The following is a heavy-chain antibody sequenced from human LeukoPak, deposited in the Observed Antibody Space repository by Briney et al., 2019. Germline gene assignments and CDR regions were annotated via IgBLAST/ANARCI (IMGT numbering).Heavy chain of an antibody. CDR3: ARHPFATPFDY. Sequence: PSETLSLTCSVSGGSISGYYWSWIRQPPGQGLEWIGYMYETGHTMYNSSLKSRATMSLDTSKNHFSLRLTFVTAADTAVYYRARHPFATPFDYWGPGTLVTVSS. V-gene: IGHV4-59*08. J-gene: IGHJ4*02. CDR2: MYETGHT. CDR1: GGSISGYY. D-gene: IGHD2-15*01.